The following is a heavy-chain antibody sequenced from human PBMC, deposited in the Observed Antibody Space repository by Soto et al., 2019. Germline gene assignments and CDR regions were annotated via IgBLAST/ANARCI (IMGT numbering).Heavy chain of an antibody. CDR2: ISYDGSNK. D-gene: IGHD3-10*01. V-gene: IGHV3-30*03. J-gene: IGHJ4*02. Sequence: HPGGSLRLSCAASGFTFSSYGMHWVRQAPGKGLEWVAVISYDGSNKYYADSVKGRFTISRDNSKNTLYLQMNSLRAEDTAVYYCASGSIDYWGQGTLVTVSS. CDR1: GFTFSSYG. CDR3: ASGSIDY.